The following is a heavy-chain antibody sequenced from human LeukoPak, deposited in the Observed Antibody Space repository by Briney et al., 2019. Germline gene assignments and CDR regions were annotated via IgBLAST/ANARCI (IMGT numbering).Heavy chain of an antibody. J-gene: IGHJ6*03. V-gene: IGHV4-39*01. D-gene: IGHD2-2*02. Sequence: SETLSLTCTVSGGSINSRSYYWGWIRQPPGKGLEWIGSIYYSGSTYYNPSLKSRVTISVDTSKNQFSLKLSSVTAADTAVYYCTYCSSTSCYKGHMDVWGKGTTVTVSS. CDR2: IYYSGST. CDR3: TYCSSTSCYKGHMDV. CDR1: GGSINSRSYY.